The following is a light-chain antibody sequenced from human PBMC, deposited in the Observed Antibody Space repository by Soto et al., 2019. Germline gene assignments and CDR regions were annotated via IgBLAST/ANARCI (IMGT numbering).Light chain of an antibody. V-gene: IGLV1-40*01. CDR3: QSYDSSLSVV. Sequence: QSVLTQPPSVSGAPGQRVTISCTGSSSNIGAGYDVHWYQQLPGTAPKLLIYGNSNRPSGVPDRFSGSKSGTSASLAITGLQAEDEADHYCQSYDSSLSVVFGGGNQLTVL. J-gene: IGLJ2*01. CDR2: GNS. CDR1: SSNIGAGYD.